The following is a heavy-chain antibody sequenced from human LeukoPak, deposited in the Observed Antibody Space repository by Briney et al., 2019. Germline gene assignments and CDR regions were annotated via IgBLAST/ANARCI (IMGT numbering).Heavy chain of an antibody. V-gene: IGHV4-4*07. CDR3: AREWWGYCSSTSCYGAYYYYYMDV. D-gene: IGHD2-2*01. J-gene: IGHJ6*03. Sequence: KPSETLSLTCTVSGGSISSYYWSWIRQPAGKGLEWIGRIYTSGSTNYNPSLKSRVTMSVDTSKNQFSLKLSSVTAADTAVYYCAREWWGYCSSTSCYGAYYYYYMDVWGKGTTVTVSS. CDR2: IYTSGST. CDR1: GGSISSYY.